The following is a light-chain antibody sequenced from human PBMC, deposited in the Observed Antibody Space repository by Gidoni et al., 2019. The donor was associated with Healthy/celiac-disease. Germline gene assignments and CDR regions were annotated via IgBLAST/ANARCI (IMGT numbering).Light chain of an antibody. CDR2: QDS. CDR1: KLGDKY. J-gene: IGLJ2*01. V-gene: IGLV3-1*01. Sequence: SYALTQPPSVSVSPGQTASITCSGEKLGDKYACWYQQKPGQSPVLVLYQDSKRPSGIPERFAGSNSGNTATLTISGTQAMDEADYYWQAWDSSRGVFGGGTKLTVL. CDR3: QAWDSSRGV.